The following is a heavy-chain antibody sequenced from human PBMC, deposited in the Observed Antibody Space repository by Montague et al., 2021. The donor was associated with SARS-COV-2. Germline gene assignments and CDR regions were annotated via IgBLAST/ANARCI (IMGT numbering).Heavy chain of an antibody. CDR3: ARDVVAAPGTFDY. V-gene: IGHV4-39*02. CDR1: GGSISSSSYY. Sequence: SETLSFTCTVSGGSISSSSYYWGWIRQPPGKGLEWIGSIYYSGSTYYNPSLKSRVTISVDTSKNQFSLKLSSVTAADTAVYYCARDVVAAPGTFDYWGQGTLVTVSS. D-gene: IGHD6-13*01. J-gene: IGHJ4*02. CDR2: IYYSGST.